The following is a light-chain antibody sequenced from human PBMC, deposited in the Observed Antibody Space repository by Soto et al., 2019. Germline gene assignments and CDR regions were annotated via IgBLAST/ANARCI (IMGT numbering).Light chain of an antibody. Sequence: QSALTQPPSASGSLGQSVTISCTGTSSDVGAYNYVSWYQQHPGKAPKLMIYEVTRRPSGVPDRFSGSKSGNTASLNVSGLQADDQADSYRCSYDDKNDYVFGTGTKVTVL. J-gene: IGLJ1*01. CDR3: CSYDDKNDYV. CDR2: EVT. CDR1: SSDVGAYNY. V-gene: IGLV2-8*01.